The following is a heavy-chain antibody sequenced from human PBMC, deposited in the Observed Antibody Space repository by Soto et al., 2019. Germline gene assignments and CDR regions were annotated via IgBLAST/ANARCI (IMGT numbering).Heavy chain of an antibody. CDR3: ARQGSY. CDR2: IYFNGNT. J-gene: IGHJ4*02. Sequence: QLQLQESGPGLVKPSETLSLTCNVSGVSITDTSYYWGWIRQPPGKGLEWIGTIYFNGNTFYNPSLKSRLTISVDTSKNQISLRRTSVTAADTAVYYCARQGSYWGQGTLVAVSS. CDR1: GVSITDTSYY. V-gene: IGHV4-39*01.